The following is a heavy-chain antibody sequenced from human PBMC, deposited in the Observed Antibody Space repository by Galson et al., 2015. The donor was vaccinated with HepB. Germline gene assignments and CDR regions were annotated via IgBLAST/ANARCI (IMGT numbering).Heavy chain of an antibody. CDR3: ARVPCRGTGCHYYYGMEV. Sequence: QSGAEVKKPGASVKVSCKASGYTFTNYGISWVRQAPGQGLEWMGWVSPYNGNTNFAQNFQGRVAMTTDTSTSTAYMELRSLRSDDTALYSCARVPCRGTGCHYYYGMEVWGQGTTVTVSS. CDR1: GYTFTNYG. D-gene: IGHD2-2*01. CDR2: VSPYNGNT. J-gene: IGHJ6*02. V-gene: IGHV1-18*04.